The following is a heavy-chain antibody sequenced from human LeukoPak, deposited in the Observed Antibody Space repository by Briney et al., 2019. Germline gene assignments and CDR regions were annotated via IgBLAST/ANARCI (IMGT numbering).Heavy chain of an antibody. CDR2: INHSGST. CDR1: GGSFSGYY. Sequence: SETLSLTCAVYGGSFSGYYWSWIRQPPGKGLEWIGEINHSGSTNYNPSPKSRVTISVDTSKNQFSLKLSPVTAADTAVYYCARGRFRQLGWFDPWGQGALVTVSS. D-gene: IGHD6-13*01. CDR3: ARGRFRQLGWFDP. V-gene: IGHV4-34*01. J-gene: IGHJ5*02.